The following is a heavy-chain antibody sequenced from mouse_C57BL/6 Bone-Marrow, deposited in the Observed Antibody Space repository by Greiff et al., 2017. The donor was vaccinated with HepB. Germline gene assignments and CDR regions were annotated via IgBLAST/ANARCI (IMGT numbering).Heavy chain of an antibody. D-gene: IGHD3-2*02. Sequence: EVKLVESGPGLVKPSQSLSLTCSVTGYSITSGYYWNWIRQFPGNKLEWMGYISYDGSNNYNPSLKNRISITRDTSKNQFFLKLNSVTTEDTATYYCARETAQAKFAYWGQGTLVTVSA. V-gene: IGHV3-6*01. J-gene: IGHJ3*01. CDR3: ARETAQAKFAY. CDR2: ISYDGSN. CDR1: GYSITSGYY.